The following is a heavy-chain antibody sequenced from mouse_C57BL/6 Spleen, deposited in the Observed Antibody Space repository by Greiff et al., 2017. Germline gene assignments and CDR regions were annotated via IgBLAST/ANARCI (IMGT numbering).Heavy chain of an antibody. J-gene: IGHJ3*01. D-gene: IGHD2-2*01. Sequence: EVHLVESGGGLVKPGGSLKLSCAASGFTFSSYTMSWVRQTPEKRLEWVATISGGGGNTYYPDSVKGRFTISRDNAKNTLYLQMSSLRSEDTALYYCARYGYDGVWFAYWGQGTLVTVSA. CDR1: GFTFSSYT. CDR3: ARYGYDGVWFAY. CDR2: ISGGGGNT. V-gene: IGHV5-9*01.